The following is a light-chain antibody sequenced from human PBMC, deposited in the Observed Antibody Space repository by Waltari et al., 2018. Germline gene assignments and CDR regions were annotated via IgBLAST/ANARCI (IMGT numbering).Light chain of an antibody. CDR2: GAS. V-gene: IGKV3-15*01. CDR3: QQSKVWPA. CDR1: QGINSD. J-gene: IGKJ1*01. Sequence: EIVMTQSPATLSVSPGEGATLSCRASQGINSDLAWSQHKPGQAPRLLIYGASTRAAGVQARFSGSGSGKEFTLTISGLQSEDFGVYYCQQSKVWPAFGQGTKVEIK.